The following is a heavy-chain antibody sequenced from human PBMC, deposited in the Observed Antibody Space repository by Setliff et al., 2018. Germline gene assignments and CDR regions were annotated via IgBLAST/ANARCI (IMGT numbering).Heavy chain of an antibody. J-gene: IGHJ4*02. V-gene: IGHV3-11*06. CDR3: VRDLHLGFDY. Sequence: GGSLRLSCAASGFTFSDSYMSWSRQGPGKGPEWGSFISSSSSYTIYADSVKGRFTVSRDNAKNSLFLQMNSLRAEDTAVYYCVRDLHLGFDYWGLGTLVTVSS. D-gene: IGHD3-16*01. CDR1: GFTFSDSY. CDR2: ISSSSSYT.